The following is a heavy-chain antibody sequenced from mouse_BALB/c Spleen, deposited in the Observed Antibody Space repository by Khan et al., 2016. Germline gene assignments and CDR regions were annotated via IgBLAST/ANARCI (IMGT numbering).Heavy chain of an antibody. CDR2: INPDSSTI. CDR3: ESTFWYFDD. CDR1: GCDFSRYW. J-gene: IGHJ1*01. Sequence: EVKLLESGGGLVQPGGSLKLSCAASGCDFSRYWMSWVRQAPGQGLEWIGEINPDSSTINYTPSLKDKFIISRDNAKNTLYLQMSKVRSEDTALYYCESTFWYFDDWGAGTTVTVSS. V-gene: IGHV4-1*02.